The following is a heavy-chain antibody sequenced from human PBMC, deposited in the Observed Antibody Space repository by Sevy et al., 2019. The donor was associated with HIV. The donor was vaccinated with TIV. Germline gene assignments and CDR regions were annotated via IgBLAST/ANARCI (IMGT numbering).Heavy chain of an antibody. CDR3: ATGVVGAVAGTAVVFDS. CDR2: IKSKTDGETT. D-gene: IGHD6-19*01. Sequence: GGSLRLSCAASGFTFSHAWMSWVRQAPGKGLEWVGRIKSKTDGETTDYAAPVKGRFTISRDDSENTQYLQMNSLKTEDTAVYYCATGVVGAVAGTAVVFDSWGQGTLVTVSS. CDR1: GFTFSHAW. J-gene: IGHJ4*02. V-gene: IGHV3-15*01.